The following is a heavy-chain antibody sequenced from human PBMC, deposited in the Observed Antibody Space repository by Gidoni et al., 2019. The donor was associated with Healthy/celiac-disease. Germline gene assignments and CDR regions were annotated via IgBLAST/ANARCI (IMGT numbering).Heavy chain of an antibody. J-gene: IGHJ4*02. V-gene: IGHV4-61*02. Sequence: QVQLQESGPGLVKPSQTLSLTCTVSGGSISSGSSYWSWIRQPAGKGLEWIGRIYTSGSTNYNPSLKSRVTISVDTSKNQFSLKLSSVTAADTAVYYCARDDEYCTGGVCYYYFDYWGQGTLVTVSS. CDR3: ARDDEYCTGGVCYYYFDY. D-gene: IGHD2-8*02. CDR2: IYTSGST. CDR1: GGSISSGSSY.